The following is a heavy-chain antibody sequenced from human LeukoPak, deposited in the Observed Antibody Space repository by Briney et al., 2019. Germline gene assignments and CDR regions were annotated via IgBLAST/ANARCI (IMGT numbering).Heavy chain of an antibody. J-gene: IGHJ6*03. V-gene: IGHV1-18*01. Sequence: ASVKVSCKASGYTFTSYGISWVRQAPGQGLEWMGWISAYNGNTNYAQKLQGRVTMTTDTSTSTAYMELRSLRSDDTAVYYCARGRDDFWSGSSVDYYMDVWGKGTTVTVSS. CDR1: GYTFTSYG. CDR3: ARGRDDFWSGSSVDYYMDV. D-gene: IGHD3-3*01. CDR2: ISAYNGNT.